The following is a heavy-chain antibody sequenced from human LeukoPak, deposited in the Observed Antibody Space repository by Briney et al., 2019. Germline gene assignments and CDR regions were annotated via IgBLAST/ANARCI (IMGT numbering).Heavy chain of an antibody. CDR3: ARDGLAYYYYGMDV. Sequence: GGSLRLSCAASGFIFSSYWMSWVRQAPGKGLKWVANIKQDGSEKYYVDSVKGRSTVSRDNAKNSLYLQMNSLRAEDTAVYYCARDGLAYYYYGMDVWGQGTTVTVSS. CDR2: IKQDGSEK. J-gene: IGHJ6*02. V-gene: IGHV3-7*01. CDR1: GFIFSSYW.